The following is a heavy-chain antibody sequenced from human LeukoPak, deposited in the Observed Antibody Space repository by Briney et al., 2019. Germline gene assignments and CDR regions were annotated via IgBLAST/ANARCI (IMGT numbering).Heavy chain of an antibody. CDR3: AKPLTAATGTDFDY. D-gene: IGHD6-13*01. Sequence: GGSLRLSCAASGFTFSSYAMSWVRQAPGKGLEWVSAIVGSGATTYYADSVKGRFTISRDNSKNTVYLQMINQRAGETALYYCAKPLTAATGTDFDYWGQGTLVTVSS. J-gene: IGHJ4*02. CDR1: GFTFSSYA. V-gene: IGHV3-23*01. CDR2: IVGSGATT.